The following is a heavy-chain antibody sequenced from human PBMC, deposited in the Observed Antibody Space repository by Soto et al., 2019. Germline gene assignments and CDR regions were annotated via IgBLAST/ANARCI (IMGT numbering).Heavy chain of an antibody. J-gene: IGHJ4*02. D-gene: IGHD6-6*01. CDR3: ARGGIAARPGYLDY. Sequence: GASVKVSCKASGGTFSSYAISWVRQAPGQGLEWMGGIIPIFGTANYAQKFQGRVTITADESTSTAYMELSSLRSEDTAVYYCARGGIAARPGYLDYWGQGTLVTVSS. CDR2: IIPIFGTA. V-gene: IGHV1-69*13. CDR1: GGTFSSYA.